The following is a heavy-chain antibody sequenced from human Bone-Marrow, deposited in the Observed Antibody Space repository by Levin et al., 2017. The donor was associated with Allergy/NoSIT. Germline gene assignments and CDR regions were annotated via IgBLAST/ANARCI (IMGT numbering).Heavy chain of an antibody. CDR3: ARGLEYSGLP. CDR1: GFTFSSYS. V-gene: IGHV3-21*01. J-gene: IGHJ5*02. D-gene: IGHD5-12*01. CDR2: ITSSSSYI. Sequence: GGSLRLSCAASGFTFSSYSMNWVRQAPGKGLNWVSSITSSSSYIYYADSVKGRFTITRDNAKNSLYLQMNSLRAEDTAVHYCARGLEYSGLPWGQGTLVTVSS.